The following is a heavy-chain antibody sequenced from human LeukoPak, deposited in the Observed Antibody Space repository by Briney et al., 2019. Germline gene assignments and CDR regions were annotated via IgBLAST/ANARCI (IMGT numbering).Heavy chain of an antibody. Sequence: SQTLSLTFAISGDSVSSNSATWNWIRQSPSRGLEWLGRTYYRSKWFNDYAVSVKSRISINPDTSKNQFSLQLDSVTPEDTAVYYCARDPGTVVTLNFDFWGQGTLVTVSS. CDR2: TYYRSKWFN. V-gene: IGHV6-1*01. CDR3: ARDPGTVVTLNFDF. D-gene: IGHD4-23*01. CDR1: GDSVSSNSAT. J-gene: IGHJ4*02.